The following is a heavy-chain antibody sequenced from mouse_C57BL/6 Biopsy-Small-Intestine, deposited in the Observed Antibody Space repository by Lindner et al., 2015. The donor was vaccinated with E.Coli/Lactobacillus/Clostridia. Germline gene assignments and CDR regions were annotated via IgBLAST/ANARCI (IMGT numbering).Heavy chain of an antibody. CDR1: GYTFTNHD. Sequence: SVKVSCKASGYTFTNHDINWVRQATGQGLEWMGWMNPNNGKTGYAQKFQGRVAMTRDTSISTAYLEVSSLRSEDTAVYFCARLDSAVRGITDFDYWGQGSLVIVSS. CDR2: MNPNNGKT. V-gene: IGHV1-81*01. CDR3: ARLDSAVRGITDFDY. D-gene: IGHD1-1*01. J-gene: IGHJ4*01.